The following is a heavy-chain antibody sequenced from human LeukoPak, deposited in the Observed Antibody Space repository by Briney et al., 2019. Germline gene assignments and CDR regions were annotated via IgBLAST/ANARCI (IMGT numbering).Heavy chain of an antibody. V-gene: IGHV3-21*01. CDR2: ISSSSSYI. D-gene: IGHD3-10*01. CDR1: GFTFSSYS. J-gene: IGHJ4*02. Sequence: GGSLRLSCAASGFTFSSYSTNWVRQAPGKGLEWVSSISSSSSYIYYADSVKGRFTISRDNAKNSPYLQMNSLRAEDTAVYYCARERSRSQFRVYPVDYWGQGTLVTVSS. CDR3: ARERSRSQFRVYPVDY.